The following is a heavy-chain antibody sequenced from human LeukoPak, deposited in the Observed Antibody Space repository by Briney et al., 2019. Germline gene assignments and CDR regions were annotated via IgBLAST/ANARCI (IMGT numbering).Heavy chain of an antibody. CDR3: AKAPYYYGSGSTFDY. CDR2: IRSKANSYAT. D-gene: IGHD3-10*01. Sequence: PGGSLRLSCAASGFTFSGSAMHWVRQASGKGLEWVGRIRSKANSYATAYAASVKGRFAISRDDSKNTAYLQMNSLRAEDTAVYYCAKAPYYYGSGSTFDYWGQGTLVTVSS. J-gene: IGHJ4*02. CDR1: GFTFSGSA. V-gene: IGHV3-73*01.